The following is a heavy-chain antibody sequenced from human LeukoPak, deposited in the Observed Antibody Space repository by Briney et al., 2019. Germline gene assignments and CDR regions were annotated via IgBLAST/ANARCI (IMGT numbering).Heavy chain of an antibody. D-gene: IGHD1-26*01. J-gene: IGHJ4*02. CDR1: GGSFSGYY. V-gene: IGHV4-34*01. Sequence: KPSETLSLTCAVYGGSFSGYYWSWIRQPLGKGLEWIGEINHSGSTNYNPSLKSRVTISVDTSKNQFSLKLSSVTAADTAVYYCAIHSLVGANDYWGQGTLVTVSS. CDR3: AIHSLVGANDY. CDR2: INHSGST.